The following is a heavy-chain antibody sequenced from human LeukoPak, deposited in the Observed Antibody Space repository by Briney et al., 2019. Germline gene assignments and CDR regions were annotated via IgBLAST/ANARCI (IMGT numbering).Heavy chain of an antibody. J-gene: IGHJ6*03. D-gene: IGHD1-7*01. CDR2: IIPIFGTA. CDR3: ARDVVPGITGPTMDV. CDR1: GGTFSSYA. V-gene: IGHV1-69*05. Sequence: ASVKVSCKASGGTFSSYAISWVRQAPGQGLEWMGGIIPIFGTANYAQKFQGRVTITTDESTSTAYMELSSLRSEDTAVYYCARDVVPGITGPTMDVWGKGTTVTVSS.